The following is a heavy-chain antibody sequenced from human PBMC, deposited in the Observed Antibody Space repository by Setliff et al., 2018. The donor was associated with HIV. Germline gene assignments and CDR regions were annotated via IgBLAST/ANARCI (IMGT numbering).Heavy chain of an antibody. CDR3: ARTGVYDHFSGYYVRPFDS. D-gene: IGHD3-3*01. CDR2: LRSGGGT. Sequence: GGSLRLSCALSGFTVKSNYMNWVRQAPGKGLEWVSVLRSGGGTDYAVSVKGRFTISRDTSKNTVYLQMSSLRAEDTALYYCARTGVYDHFSGYYVRPFDSWGPGTLVTVSS. J-gene: IGHJ4*02. CDR1: GFTVKSNY. V-gene: IGHV3-53*01.